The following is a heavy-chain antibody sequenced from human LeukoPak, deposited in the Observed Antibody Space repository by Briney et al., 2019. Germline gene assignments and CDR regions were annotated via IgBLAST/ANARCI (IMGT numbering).Heavy chain of an antibody. J-gene: IGHJ5*02. CDR2: INSDGSTT. CDR3: ARSPLAGNWFDP. CDR1: GFTFSGYW. Sequence: RAGGSLRLSCAASGFTFSGYWMHWVRQAPGKGLVWVSRINSDGSTTTYADSVKGRFTISRDNAKNTLYLQMNSLRAEDTAVYYCARSPLAGNWFDPWGQGTLVTVSS. V-gene: IGHV3-74*01.